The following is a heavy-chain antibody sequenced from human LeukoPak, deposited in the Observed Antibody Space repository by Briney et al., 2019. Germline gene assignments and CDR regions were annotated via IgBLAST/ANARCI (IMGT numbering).Heavy chain of an antibody. CDR2: VIPFFGTA. V-gene: IGHV1-69*05. Sequence: SVKVSCKASGGTLSSFAISWVRQAPGQGLEWVGGVIPFFGTADYAQKFQGRVTITTDESTKTAYMELGSLRSEDTAVYFCARRGPAAAFDYWGQGTLVTVSS. J-gene: IGHJ4*02. CDR3: ARRGPAAAFDY. D-gene: IGHD2-2*01. CDR1: GGTLSSFA.